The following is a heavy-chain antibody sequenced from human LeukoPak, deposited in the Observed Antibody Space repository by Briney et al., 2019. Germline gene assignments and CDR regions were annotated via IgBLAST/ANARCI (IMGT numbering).Heavy chain of an antibody. CDR3: ARDRGYNWTPYYLDY. CDR2: INPNSGDT. V-gene: IGHV1-2*06. CDR1: GYTFTGYY. J-gene: IGHJ4*02. D-gene: IGHD1-1*01. Sequence: ASVKVSCKPSGYTFTGYYMHWVRQAPGQGLEWMGRINPNSGDTNYAQNFQGRVTMTRDTSVSTAYMELSRLRSDDTAVYFCARDRGYNWTPYYLDYWGQGTLVTVSS.